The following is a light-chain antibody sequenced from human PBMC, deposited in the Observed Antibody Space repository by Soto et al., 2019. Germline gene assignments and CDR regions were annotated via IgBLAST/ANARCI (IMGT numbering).Light chain of an antibody. CDR1: QTGSSVY. V-gene: IGKV3D-20*01. CDR2: DVS. CDR3: QQYDDSPLT. J-gene: IGKJ4*01. Sequence: EVVLTQSPATLSFSPGERATLSCGASQTGSSVYLAWYQQKPGLEPRLLIYDVSSRATGIPDRFSGGGSGTDFTLTISRLEPEEFAVYYCQQYDDSPLTFGGGTKVEIK.